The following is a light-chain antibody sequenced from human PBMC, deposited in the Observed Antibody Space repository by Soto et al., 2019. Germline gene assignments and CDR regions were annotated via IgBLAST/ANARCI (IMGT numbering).Light chain of an antibody. CDR2: AAS. J-gene: IGKJ5*01. CDR1: QGIYNY. V-gene: IGKV1-27*01. Sequence: DIQMTQSPSSLSASVGDRVTFTCRASQGIYNYLAWYQQKPGKAPKLLIYAASTLEAGVPSRFSGSGSGTDLTLTISSQQPEDVATYYCHKYNSALLTFGQGTRLEIK. CDR3: HKYNSALLT.